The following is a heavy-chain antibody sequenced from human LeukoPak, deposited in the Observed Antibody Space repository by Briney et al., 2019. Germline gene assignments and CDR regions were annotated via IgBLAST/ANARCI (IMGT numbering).Heavy chain of an antibody. J-gene: IGHJ4*02. V-gene: IGHV1-18*01. D-gene: IGHD2-15*01. CDR1: GYTFTSYG. Sequence: ASVKVSCKASGYTFTSYGISWVRQAPGPGLEWMGWIGTYNGNTNYAQKLQGRVTMTTDTSTSTAYMELSSLRSDDTAVYYCARDKTPCSGDSCYSAQVYWGQGTLVTVSS. CDR3: ARDKTPCSGDSCYSAQVY. CDR2: IGTYNGNT.